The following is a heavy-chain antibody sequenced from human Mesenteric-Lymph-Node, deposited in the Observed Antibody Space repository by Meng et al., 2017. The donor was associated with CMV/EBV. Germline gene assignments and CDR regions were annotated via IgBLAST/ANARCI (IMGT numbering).Heavy chain of an antibody. CDR3: ARAQDIDYYDFWKRAFDI. D-gene: IGHD3-3*01. CDR2: IFYDGST. CDR1: GGSISSYY. Sequence: SETLSLTCTVSGGSISSYYWTWIRQPPGKGLEWIGYIFYDGSTNYNPSLKSRLTISLDTSKNHFSLKLSSVTAADTAVYYCARAQDIDYYDFWKRAFDIWGQGTMVTVSS. V-gene: IGHV4-59*01. J-gene: IGHJ3*02.